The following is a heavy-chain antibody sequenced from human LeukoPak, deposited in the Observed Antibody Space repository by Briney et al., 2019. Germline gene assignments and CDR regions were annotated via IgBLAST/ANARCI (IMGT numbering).Heavy chain of an antibody. D-gene: IGHD3-9*01. CDR3: ARPNYDILTGHPTYFDY. CDR2: IIPIFGTA. V-gene: IGHV1-69*13. Sequence: SVKVSCKASRGTFSSYAISWVRQAPGQGLEWMGGIIPIFGTADYAQKFQGRVTITADESTSTAYMELSSLRSEDTAVYYCARPNYDILTGHPTYFDYWGQGTLVTVSS. CDR1: RGTFSSYA. J-gene: IGHJ4*02.